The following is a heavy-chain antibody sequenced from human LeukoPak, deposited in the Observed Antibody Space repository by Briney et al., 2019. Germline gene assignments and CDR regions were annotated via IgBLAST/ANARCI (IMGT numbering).Heavy chain of an antibody. CDR3: AKSVRGELLEEAPGY. V-gene: IGHV3-23*01. D-gene: IGHD1-26*01. CDR1: GFTFSSYA. CDR2: ISGSGGST. J-gene: IGHJ4*02. Sequence: GGSLRLSCAASGFTFSSYATSWVRQAPGKGLEWVSAISGSGGSTYYADSVKGRFTISRDNSKNTLYLQMNSLRAEDTAVYYCAKSVRGELLEEAPGYWGQGTLVTVSS.